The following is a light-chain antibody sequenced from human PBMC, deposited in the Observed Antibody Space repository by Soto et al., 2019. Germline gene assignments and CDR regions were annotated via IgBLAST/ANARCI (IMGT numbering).Light chain of an antibody. J-gene: IGLJ1*01. CDR1: SSDVGGYNY. CDR2: DVS. V-gene: IGLV2-14*03. CDR3: SSYTSRSTLDV. Sequence: QSALTQPASVSGSPGQSITISCTGTSSDVGGYNYVSWYQQHPGKAPKLMIFDVSNRPSGVSDRFSGSKSGNTASLTISGLQAEEEADYYCSSYTSRSTLDVFGSGTKLTVL.